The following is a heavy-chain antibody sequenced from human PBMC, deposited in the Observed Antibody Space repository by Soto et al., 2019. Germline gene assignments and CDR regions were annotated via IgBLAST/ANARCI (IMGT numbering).Heavy chain of an antibody. D-gene: IGHD6-19*01. CDR2: IYHSWST. J-gene: IGHJ4*02. V-gene: IGHV4-38-2*01. CDR3: ARVDRSGWTPNFFES. CDR1: GFSMNSGYY. Sequence: SETLSLTCDVSGFSMNSGYYWGCIRQPQGEGLEWIGTIYHSWSTFYNPSLKSRATMSVDTSKNQLSLKLNSVTAADTALYYCARVDRSGWTPNFFESWGQGTLVTVSS.